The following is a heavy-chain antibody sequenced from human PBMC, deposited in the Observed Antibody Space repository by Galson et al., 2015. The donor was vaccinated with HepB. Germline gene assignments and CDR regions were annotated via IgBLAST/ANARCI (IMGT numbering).Heavy chain of an antibody. D-gene: IGHD6-13*01. CDR3: VRSRYTTSWFDY. V-gene: IGHV3-74*01. CDR2: INSDETTI. J-gene: IGHJ4*02. CDR1: GFTFSSYW. Sequence: SLRLSCAASGFTFSSYWMHWVRRAPGKGLVWVSRINSDETTITYADSVKGRFTISRDNAKNTLYLQLNSRRAEDTALYYCVRSRYTTSWFDYWGQGTLVTVSS.